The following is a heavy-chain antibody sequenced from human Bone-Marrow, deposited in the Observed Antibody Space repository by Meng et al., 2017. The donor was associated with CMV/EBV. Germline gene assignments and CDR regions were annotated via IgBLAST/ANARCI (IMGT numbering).Heavy chain of an antibody. D-gene: IGHD1-26*01. J-gene: IGHJ6*02. CDR1: GFTFSSYA. CDR2: ISYDGCNK. V-gene: IGHV3-30-3*01. Sequence: SCKASGFTFSSYAMHWVRQAPGKGLEWVAVISYDGCNKYYADSVKGRFTISRDNSKITLYLQMNSLRAEVTAVYYCARVEGGSYCAYYYSGMDVWGQGTTVTVSS. CDR3: ARVEGGSYCAYYYSGMDV.